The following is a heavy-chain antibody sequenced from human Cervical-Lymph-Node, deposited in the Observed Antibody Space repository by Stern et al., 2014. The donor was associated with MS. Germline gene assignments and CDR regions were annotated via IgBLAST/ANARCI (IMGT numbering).Heavy chain of an antibody. CDR3: ARDKGMFFL. CDR2: IYYRGST. CDR1: GDPITNYY. D-gene: IGHD2/OR15-2a*01. J-gene: IGHJ4*01. Sequence: QVQLQESGPGLVKPSATLSLTCTVSGDPITNYYWRWIRQPPGKGLEWIGYIYYRGSTNYHPSLKSRVTISVDTSKNQFSLKLSSVTAADTAVYYCARDKGMFFLWGQGTLVTVSS. V-gene: IGHV4-59*01.